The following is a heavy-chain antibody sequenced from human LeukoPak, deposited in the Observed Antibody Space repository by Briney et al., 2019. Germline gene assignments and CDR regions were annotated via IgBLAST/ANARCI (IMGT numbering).Heavy chain of an antibody. Sequence: SETLSLTCTVSGGSVSSGSYYWSWIRQPPGKGLEWIGYIYYSGSTNYNPSLKSRVTISVDTSKNQFSLKLSSVTAADTAVYYCARGRGAIQLWLDWFDPWGQGTLVTVSS. V-gene: IGHV4-61*01. CDR2: IYYSGST. CDR1: GGSVSSGSYY. J-gene: IGHJ5*02. D-gene: IGHD5-18*01. CDR3: ARGRGAIQLWLDWFDP.